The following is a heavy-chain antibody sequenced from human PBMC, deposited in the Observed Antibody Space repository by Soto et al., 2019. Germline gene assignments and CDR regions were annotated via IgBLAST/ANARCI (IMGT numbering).Heavy chain of an antibody. CDR2: IYYSGST. CDR1: GGSISSSSDF. CDR3: ARLGEGAVSNYYYYGMDV. D-gene: IGHD3-10*01. Sequence: SEILSLTCTVSGGSISSSSDFWGWIRQPPGKGLEWIGSIYYSGSTYYNPSLKSRVTISVDTSKNQFSLKLSSVTAADTAVYYCARLGEGAVSNYYYYGMDVWGQGTTVT. V-gene: IGHV4-39*01. J-gene: IGHJ6*02.